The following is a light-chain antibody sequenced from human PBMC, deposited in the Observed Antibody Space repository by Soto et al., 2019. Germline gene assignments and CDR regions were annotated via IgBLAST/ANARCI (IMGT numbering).Light chain of an antibody. CDR3: QQYNSYWM. J-gene: IGKJ1*01. CDR1: QNIDDY. CDR2: DAS. Sequence: DIQMTQSPSTLSASVGDRVTITCRASQNIDDYLAWYQQKPGKAPKLLIYDASNLQSGVPSRFSGSGSGTEFALIISSLQPDDFATYYCQQYNSYWMFGLGTKVDVK. V-gene: IGKV1-5*01.